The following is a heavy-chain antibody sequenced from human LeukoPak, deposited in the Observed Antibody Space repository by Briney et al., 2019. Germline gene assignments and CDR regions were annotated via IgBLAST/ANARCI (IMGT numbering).Heavy chain of an antibody. CDR2: ISDSGGST. Sequence: GGSLRLSCAASGFTFSSYGMSWVRQAPGKGLEWVSAISDSGGSTYYADAVKGRFTISRDNSNNTLYLQMNSLRAEDTAVYYCAIPPSRTTYFDYWGQGTLVTVSS. J-gene: IGHJ4*02. CDR1: GFTFSSYG. CDR3: AIPPSRTTYFDY. D-gene: IGHD4-17*01. V-gene: IGHV3-23*01.